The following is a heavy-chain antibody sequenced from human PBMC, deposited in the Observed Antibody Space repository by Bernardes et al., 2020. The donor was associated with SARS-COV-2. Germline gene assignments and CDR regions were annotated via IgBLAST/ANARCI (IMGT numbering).Heavy chain of an antibody. CDR2: ISASDGKT. J-gene: IGHJ6*02. D-gene: IGHD2-8*01. CDR1: DYTFTIYG. CDR3: ARGMGNPVQGYYGMGV. V-gene: IGHV1-18*01. Sequence: ASVKVSCKDPDYTFTIYGIIWVRQAPGQGPEWMGWISASDGKTNYSQKLQGRVTMTTDTSTRTVYMELRSLTSDDTAVYYCARGMGNPVQGYYGMGVWGQGTTVTVSS.